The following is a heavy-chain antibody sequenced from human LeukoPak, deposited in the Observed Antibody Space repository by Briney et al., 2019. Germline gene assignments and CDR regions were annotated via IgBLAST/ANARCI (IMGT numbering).Heavy chain of an antibody. CDR3: AKEETIGSGYYGMDV. D-gene: IGHD6-19*01. Sequence: GGSLSLSCAASGFTFGGYTMHLVRQAAGMGLEWVSLISWDGGSTYYADSVKGRFTISRDNSKNSLYLQMNSLRTEDTALYYCAKEETIGSGYYGMDVWGQGTTVTVSS. J-gene: IGHJ6*02. CDR1: GFTFGGYT. CDR2: ISWDGGST. V-gene: IGHV3-43*01.